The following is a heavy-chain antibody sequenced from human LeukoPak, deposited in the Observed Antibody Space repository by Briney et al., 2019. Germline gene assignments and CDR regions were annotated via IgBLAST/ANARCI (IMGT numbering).Heavy chain of an antibody. D-gene: IGHD3-10*01. CDR1: GYTFTSYY. J-gene: IGHJ4*02. Sequence: ASVKVSCKASGYTFTSYYMHWVRQAPGQGLEWMGIINPSGGSTSYAQKFQGRVTMTRDMSTSTAYMELSSLRSEDTAVYYCAREGLLWFGELSYFDYWGQGTLVTVSS. V-gene: IGHV1-46*01. CDR3: AREGLLWFGELSYFDY. CDR2: INPSGGST.